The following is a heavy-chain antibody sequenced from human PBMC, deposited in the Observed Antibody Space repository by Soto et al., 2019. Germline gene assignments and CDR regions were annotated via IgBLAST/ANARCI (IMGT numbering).Heavy chain of an antibody. CDR2: ISSSGSTI. CDR3: ARDSPAKITMMPPYFDY. J-gene: IGHJ4*02. Sequence: VGSLRLSCAASRFTFSSYEMNWVRQAPGKGLEWVSYISSSGSTIYYADSVKGRFTISRDNAKNSLYLQMNSLRAEDTAVYYCARDSPAKITMMPPYFDYWGQGTLVTVFS. CDR1: RFTFSSYE. V-gene: IGHV3-48*03. D-gene: IGHD3-22*01.